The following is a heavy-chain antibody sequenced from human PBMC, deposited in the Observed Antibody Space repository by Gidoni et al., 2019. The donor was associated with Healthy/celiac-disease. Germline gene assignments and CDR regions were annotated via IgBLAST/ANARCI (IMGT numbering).Heavy chain of an antibody. D-gene: IGHD1-26*01. V-gene: IGHV1-24*01. CDR3: ATVPGGSFHFDY. CDR2: FDPEDGET. Sequence: QVQLAQSGAEVKKPGASVKVSCKVSGDTRPELSMHWVRQAPGKGLEWMGGFDPEDGETIYAQKFQGRVTMTEDTSTDTAYMELSSVGSEDTAVYYCATVPGGSFHFDYWGQGTLVTVSS. J-gene: IGHJ4*02. CDR1: GDTRPELS.